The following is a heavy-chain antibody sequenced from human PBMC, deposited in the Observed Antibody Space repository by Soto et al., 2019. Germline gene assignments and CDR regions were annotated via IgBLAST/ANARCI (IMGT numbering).Heavy chain of an antibody. CDR1: GGSFSGYY. J-gene: IGHJ4*02. V-gene: IGHV4-34*01. CDR2: INHSGST. D-gene: IGHD1-1*01. CDR3: ARDKITGLFDY. Sequence: QVQLQQWGAGLLKPSETLSLTCAVYGGSFSGYYWTWIRQLPGTGLEWSGKINHSGSTNYNPSLMSRVTISVDTSKYLFSLKLTSVTAAVTSVYYCARDKITGLFDYWGQGTLVTVSS.